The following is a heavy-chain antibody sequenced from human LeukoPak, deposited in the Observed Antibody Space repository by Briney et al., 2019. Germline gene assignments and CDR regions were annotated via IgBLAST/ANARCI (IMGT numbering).Heavy chain of an antibody. CDR3: ARDSNPYCSGGSCTAFDI. CDR2: ISSSSYI. Sequence: GGSLRLSCAASGFIFSSYNLNWVRQAPGKGLEWVSSISSSSYIYYADSMKGRFTISRDNARNSLYLQMNSLRAEDTAMYFCARDSNPYCSGGSCTAFDIWGQGTVVTVSS. D-gene: IGHD2-15*01. J-gene: IGHJ3*02. CDR1: GFIFSSYN. V-gene: IGHV3-21*01.